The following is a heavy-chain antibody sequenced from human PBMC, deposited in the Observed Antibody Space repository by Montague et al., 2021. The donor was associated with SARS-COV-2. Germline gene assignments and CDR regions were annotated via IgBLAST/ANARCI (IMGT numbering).Heavy chain of an antibody. CDR1: GFTFSSYA. Sequence: SLSLSWSASGFTFSSYAMHWVRQAPGKGLEWVAVISYDGSNKYYADSVKGRFTISRDNSKNTLYLQMNSLRAEDTAVYYCARALDITMIVVVNYYGMDVWGQGTTVTVSS. D-gene: IGHD3-22*01. J-gene: IGHJ6*02. CDR3: ARALDITMIVVVNYYGMDV. V-gene: IGHV3-30-3*01. CDR2: ISYDGSNK.